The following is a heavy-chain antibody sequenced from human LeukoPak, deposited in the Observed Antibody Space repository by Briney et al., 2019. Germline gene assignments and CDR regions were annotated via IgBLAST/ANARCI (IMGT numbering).Heavy chain of an antibody. CDR3: TTGSPWRYYDSSGYPTKFDY. CDR1: GFTFSNAW. Sequence: PGGSLRLSCAASGFTFSNAWMSWVRQAPGKGLEWVGRIKSKTDGGTTDYAAPVKGRFTISRDDSKNTLYLQMNSLKTEDTAVYYCTTGSPWRYYDSSGYPTKFDYWGQGTLVTVSS. CDR2: IKSKTDGGTT. V-gene: IGHV3-15*01. J-gene: IGHJ4*02. D-gene: IGHD3-22*01.